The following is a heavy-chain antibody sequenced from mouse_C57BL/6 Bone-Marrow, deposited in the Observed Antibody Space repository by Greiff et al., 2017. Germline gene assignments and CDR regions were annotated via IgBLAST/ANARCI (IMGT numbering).Heavy chain of an antibody. CDR2: IYPSDSET. J-gene: IGHJ1*03. Sequence: QVQLQQPGAELVRPGSSVKLSCKASGYTFTSYWMDWVKQRPGQGLEWIGNIYPSDSETHYNQKFKDKATLTVDKSSSTAYMQLSSLTSEDSAVYYCARGGTTVVYWYCDVWGTGTTVTVSS. V-gene: IGHV1-61*01. CDR1: GYTFTSYW. CDR3: ARGGTTVVYWYCDV. D-gene: IGHD1-1*01.